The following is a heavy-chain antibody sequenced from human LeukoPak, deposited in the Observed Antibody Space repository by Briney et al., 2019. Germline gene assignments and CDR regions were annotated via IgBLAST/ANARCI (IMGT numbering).Heavy chain of an antibody. CDR2: INPNRGGT. J-gene: IGHJ4*02. CDR3: ARRYYGSGSSFDY. Sequence: GASVKVSCKASGYTFTGYYMHWVRQAPGQRLEWMGRINPNRGGTNYAQKFQGRVIMTRDTSISTAYMELSRLRSDDTAVYYCARRYYGSGSSFDYWGQGTLVTVSS. V-gene: IGHV1-2*06. D-gene: IGHD3-10*01. CDR1: GYTFTGYY.